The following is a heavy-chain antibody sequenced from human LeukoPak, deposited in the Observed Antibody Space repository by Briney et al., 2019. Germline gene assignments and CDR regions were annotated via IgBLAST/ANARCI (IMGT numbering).Heavy chain of an antibody. CDR3: ARDTLDYYDSSGYYYDMYPF. V-gene: IGHV1-2*02. J-gene: IGHJ4*02. CDR2: INPNSGGT. Sequence: ASVKVFCKASGYTFTGYYMHWVRQAPGQGLEWMGWINPNSGGTNYAQKFQGRVTMTRDTSISTAYMELSRLRSDDTAVYYCARDTLDYYDSSGYYYDMYPFWGQGTLVTVSS. D-gene: IGHD3-22*01. CDR1: GYTFTGYY.